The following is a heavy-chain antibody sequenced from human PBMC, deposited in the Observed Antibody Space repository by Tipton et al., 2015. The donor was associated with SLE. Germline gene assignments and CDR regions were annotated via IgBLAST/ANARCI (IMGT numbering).Heavy chain of an antibody. D-gene: IGHD7-27*01. Sequence: TLSLTCAVYGGSFSGYYWSWIRQPPGKGLEWIGEINHSGSTNYNPSLKSRVTISVDTAKNQFSLKRSSVTAADTAVYYCARGTGKFDYWGQGTLVTVSS. CDR3: ARGTGKFDY. CDR1: GGSFSGYY. J-gene: IGHJ4*02. V-gene: IGHV4-34*01. CDR2: INHSGST.